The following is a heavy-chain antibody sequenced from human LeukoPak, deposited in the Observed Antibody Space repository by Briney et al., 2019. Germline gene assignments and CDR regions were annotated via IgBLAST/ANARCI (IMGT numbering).Heavy chain of an antibody. D-gene: IGHD3-9*01. CDR3: AREGRYDILIGYYPLNN. Sequence: GGSLRLSCAASGFTVSTNFMSWVRLAPGKGLECVSVIYIDGKTFYADSVKGRFTISSDNPGNTLYLQMNSLRPEDTAVYYCAREGRYDILIGYYPLNNWPQGARVTVPS. J-gene: IGHJ4*02. CDR1: GFTVSTNF. CDR2: IYIDGKT. V-gene: IGHV3-66*02.